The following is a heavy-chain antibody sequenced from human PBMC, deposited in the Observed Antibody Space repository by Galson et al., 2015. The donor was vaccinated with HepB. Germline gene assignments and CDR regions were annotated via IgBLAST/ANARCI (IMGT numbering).Heavy chain of an antibody. V-gene: IGHV6-1*01. CDR2: TYYRSKWYS. D-gene: IGHD3-3*01. CDR3: ARHGVLWSGYNYDNYYYYGMDV. Sequence: CAISGDSVSSHSAAWNWIRRSPSRGLEWLGRTYYRSKWYSDYAVSVKSRITINPDTSKNQFSLQLNSVTAADTAVYYCARHGVLWSGYNYDNYYYYGMDVWGQGTTVTVSS. J-gene: IGHJ6*02. CDR1: GDSVSSHSAA.